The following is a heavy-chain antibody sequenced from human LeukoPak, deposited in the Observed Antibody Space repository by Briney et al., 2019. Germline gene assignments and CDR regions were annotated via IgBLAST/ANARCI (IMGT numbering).Heavy chain of an antibody. CDR3: ARAGCHIVGAHFDY. V-gene: IGHV3-53*01. Sequence: GXXLRLSCAASGFTVSSNYMSWVRQARGKGLEGVSVIYTGGSTYYADSVKGRFTISRDNPKNTLYLQMNSLRVEDTAVYYCARAGCHIVGAHFDYWGQGTLVTVSS. J-gene: IGHJ4*02. D-gene: IGHD1-26*01. CDR2: IYTGGST. CDR1: GFTVSSNY.